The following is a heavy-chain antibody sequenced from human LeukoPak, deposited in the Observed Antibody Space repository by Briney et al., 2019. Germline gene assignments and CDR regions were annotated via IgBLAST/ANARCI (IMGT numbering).Heavy chain of an antibody. J-gene: IGHJ4*02. Sequence: GASVKVSCKASGYTFTGYYMHWVRQAPGQGLEWMGWINPNSGGTNYAQKFQGRVTMTRDTSISTGYMELSRLRSDDTAVYYCATLVIAVAGGFGDYWGQGTLDTVSS. CDR1: GYTFTGYY. CDR2: INPNSGGT. CDR3: ATLVIAVAGGFGDY. V-gene: IGHV1-2*02. D-gene: IGHD6-19*01.